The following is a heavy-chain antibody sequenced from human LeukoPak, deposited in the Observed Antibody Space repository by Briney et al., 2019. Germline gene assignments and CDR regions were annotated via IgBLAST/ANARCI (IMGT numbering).Heavy chain of an antibody. CDR3: ARDQTPISIAADYGMDV. V-gene: IGHV1-2*04. J-gene: IGHJ6*02. Sequence: ASVKVSCKASGYTFSGYHMHWVRQAPGQGLEWMGWINPNSGGTNYAQKFQGWVTMTRDTSISTAYMELSRLRSDDTAVYYCARDQTPISIAADYGMDVWGQGTTVTVSS. CDR2: INPNSGGT. CDR1: GYTFSGYH. D-gene: IGHD6-25*01.